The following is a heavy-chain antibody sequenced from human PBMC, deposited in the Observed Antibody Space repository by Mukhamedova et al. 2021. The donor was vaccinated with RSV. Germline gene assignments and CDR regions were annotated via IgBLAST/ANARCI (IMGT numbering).Heavy chain of an antibody. CDR2: INHSGST. Sequence: EWIGEINHSGSTNYNPSLKSRVTISVDTSKNQFFLKLSSVTAADTAVYYCARDARGRRVWFDPWGQGTLVTVSS. V-gene: IGHV4-34*01. J-gene: IGHJ5*02. CDR3: ARDARGRRVWFDP.